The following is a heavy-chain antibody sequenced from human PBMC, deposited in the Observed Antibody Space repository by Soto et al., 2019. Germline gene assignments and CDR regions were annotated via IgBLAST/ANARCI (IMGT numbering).Heavy chain of an antibody. CDR1: GGSISTGGYY. CDR2: ISYSGST. V-gene: IGHV4-31*03. Sequence: QVQLQESGPGLVKPSQTLSLTCTVSGGSISTGGYYWTWIRQHPGKGLDWIGYISYSGSTYYNPSLKSRVTISVDTSKNQFSLKLSSVTAAYTVVYYCARGLSVTLFDNWGPGTLVTVSS. CDR3: ARGLSVTLFDN. J-gene: IGHJ4*02. D-gene: IGHD4-17*01.